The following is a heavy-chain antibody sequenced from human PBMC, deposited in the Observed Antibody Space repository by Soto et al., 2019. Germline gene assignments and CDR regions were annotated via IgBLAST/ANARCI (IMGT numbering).Heavy chain of an antibody. J-gene: IGHJ6*02. Sequence: GGSLRLSCAASGFTVSSNYMSWVRQAPGKGLEWISIIYSAGNTYYADSVKGRFTISRDNSKNTLYLQMNSLGAEDTAVYYCARDFVVGGPTINYYYGMDVWGQGTTVTVS. D-gene: IGHD1-26*01. CDR3: ARDFVVGGPTINYYYGMDV. V-gene: IGHV3-66*01. CDR1: GFTVSSNY. CDR2: IYSAGNT.